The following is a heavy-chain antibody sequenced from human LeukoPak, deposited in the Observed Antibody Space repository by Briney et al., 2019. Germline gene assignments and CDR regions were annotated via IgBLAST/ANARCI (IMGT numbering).Heavy chain of an antibody. CDR3: ARDLSPVPADISNYYGYYGMDV. Sequence: PGGSLRLSCAASGFTFSSYAMRWVRQAPGKGLEWVAVMSYDGSNKYYADSVKGRFTISRDNSKNTLYLQMNSLRAENTAVYYCARDLSPVPADISNYYGYYGMDVWGQGTTVTVSS. CDR2: MSYDGSNK. CDR1: GFTFSSYA. D-gene: IGHD2-2*01. V-gene: IGHV3-30-3*01. J-gene: IGHJ6*02.